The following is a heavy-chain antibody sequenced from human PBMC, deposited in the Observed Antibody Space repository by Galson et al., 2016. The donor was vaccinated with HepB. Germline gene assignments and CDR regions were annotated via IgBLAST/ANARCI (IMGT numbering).Heavy chain of an antibody. J-gene: IGHJ6*02. CDR3: ARDDGCCSSSSCGGPGGMDV. CDR2: IFYSGST. Sequence: SETLSPTCTVSCHSIGSYYWSWIRHPPGKGLEWIGYIFYSGSTNYNPSLKSRVTISLGTSKNQFSLKLSSVTAADTAVYYCARDDGCCSSSSCGGPGGMDVWGQGTTVTVSS. V-gene: IGHV4-59*01. D-gene: IGHD2-2*03. CDR1: CHSIGSYY.